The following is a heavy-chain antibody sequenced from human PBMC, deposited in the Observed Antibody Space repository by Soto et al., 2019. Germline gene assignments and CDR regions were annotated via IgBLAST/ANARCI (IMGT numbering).Heavy chain of an antibody. CDR2: ISDDGSTA. D-gene: IGHD1-1*01. CDR3: ARGPRVSSTGTGAH. V-gene: IGHV3-74*01. CDR1: GFTFSDYW. J-gene: IGHJ4*02. Sequence: GGSLRLSCAVSGFTFSDYWMHWVRQVPGKGLTWVSRISDDGSTATYADSVKGRFVISRDNAKNSLYLEMNTLRVDDSGLYYCARGPRVSSTGTGAHWGRGTLVTVSS.